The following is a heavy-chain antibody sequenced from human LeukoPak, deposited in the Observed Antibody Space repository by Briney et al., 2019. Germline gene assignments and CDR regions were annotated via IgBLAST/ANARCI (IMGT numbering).Heavy chain of an antibody. Sequence: ASVKVSCKASGYTFTSYGISWVRQAPGQGLEWMGIINPSGGSTSYAQKFQGRVTMTRDTSTSTVYMELSSLRSEDTAVYYCAREGRVFDYWGQGTLVTVSS. CDR2: INPSGGST. CDR1: GYTFTSYG. V-gene: IGHV1-46*01. J-gene: IGHJ4*02. D-gene: IGHD1-26*01. CDR3: AREGRVFDY.